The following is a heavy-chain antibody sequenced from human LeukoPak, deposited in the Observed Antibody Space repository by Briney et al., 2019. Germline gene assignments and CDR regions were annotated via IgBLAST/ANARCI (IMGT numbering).Heavy chain of an antibody. Sequence: GGSLRLSCAASGFTFSDYYMSWIRQAQGKGLEWLSYINPTSGYTPYADSVRGRFTISRDNAKNSLYLQMNSLRAEDTAVYYCARHGLGITMVRGESWFDPWGQGTLVTVSS. J-gene: IGHJ5*02. CDR1: GFTFSDYY. V-gene: IGHV3-11*03. D-gene: IGHD3-10*01. CDR3: ARHGLGITMVRGESWFDP. CDR2: INPTSGYT.